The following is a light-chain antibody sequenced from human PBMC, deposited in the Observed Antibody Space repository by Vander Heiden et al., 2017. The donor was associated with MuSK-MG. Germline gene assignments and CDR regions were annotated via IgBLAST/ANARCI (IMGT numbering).Light chain of an antibody. J-gene: IGKJ1*01. CDR3: QQYNNYWT. CDR2: KTS. V-gene: IGKV1-5*03. Sequence: DIQMTQSPSTLSASVGDRVTITCRASQSIGSWLAWYQQKPGKAPNLLIYKTSNLESGVPSRFSGSGSGTEFTLTINSLQPDDFATYYCQQYNNYWTFGQGTKVXIK. CDR1: QSIGSW.